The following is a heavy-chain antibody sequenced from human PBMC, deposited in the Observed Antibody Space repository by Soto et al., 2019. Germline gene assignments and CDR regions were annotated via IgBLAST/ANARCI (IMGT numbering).Heavy chain of an antibody. CDR1: GGSISSYY. V-gene: IGHV4-59*01. D-gene: IGHD6-13*01. Sequence: PSETLSLTCTVSGGSISSYYWSWIRQPPGKGLEWIGYIYYSGSTNYNPSLKSRVTISVDTSKNQFSLKLSSVTAADTAVYYCARADSSSWYTGDNWFDPWGQGTLVTVSS. CDR3: ARADSSSWYTGDNWFDP. CDR2: IYYSGST. J-gene: IGHJ5*02.